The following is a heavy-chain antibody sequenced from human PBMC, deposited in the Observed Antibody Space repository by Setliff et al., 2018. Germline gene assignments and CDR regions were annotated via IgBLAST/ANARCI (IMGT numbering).Heavy chain of an antibody. J-gene: IGHJ4*02. D-gene: IGHD3-22*01. V-gene: IGHV3-30*02. CDR3: AKELIEVMMTGLEF. CDR1: GFILRNYG. Sequence: GSLRLSCTASGFILRNYGMHWVRQAPGKGLEWVAFIRHDGNNKYYKDSVRGRFTISRDNSKNTVYLQMNSLRPEDTAVYYCAKELIEVMMTGLEFWGQGTMVTVSS. CDR2: IRHDGNNK.